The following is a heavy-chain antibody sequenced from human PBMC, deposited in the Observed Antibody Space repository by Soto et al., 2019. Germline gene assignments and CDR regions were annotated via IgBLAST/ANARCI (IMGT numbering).Heavy chain of an antibody. CDR1: GASISSSH. J-gene: IGHJ4*02. CDR2: VYHTGAT. V-gene: IGHV4-59*01. Sequence: SETLSLTCTVSGASISSSHWSWIRQSPERGLEWIAYVYHTGATNYNPSLKSRVTISLDTSKGQFSLNLTSLTTADTAVYFCARGGNRYSNVASGVGGFDYWGQGSLVTVPQ. D-gene: IGHD5-12*01. CDR3: ARGGNRYSNVASGVGGFDY.